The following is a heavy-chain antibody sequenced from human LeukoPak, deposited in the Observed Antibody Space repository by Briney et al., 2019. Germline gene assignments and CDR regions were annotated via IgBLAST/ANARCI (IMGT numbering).Heavy chain of an antibody. J-gene: IGHJ4*02. CDR1: GFTFSSYA. CDR2: ISGSGGST. Sequence: PGGSLRLSCAASGFTFSSYAMSWVRQAPVKGLEWVSAISGSGGSTYYADSVKGRFTISRDNSKNTLYLQMNSLRAEDTAVYYCAKERLDYYDSSGIFDYWGQGTLVTVSS. D-gene: IGHD3-22*01. V-gene: IGHV3-23*01. CDR3: AKERLDYYDSSGIFDY.